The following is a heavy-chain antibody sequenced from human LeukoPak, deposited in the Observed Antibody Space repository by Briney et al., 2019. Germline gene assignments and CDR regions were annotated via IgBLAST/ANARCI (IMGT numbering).Heavy chain of an antibody. J-gene: IGHJ5*02. V-gene: IGHV1-18*01. D-gene: IGHD1-7*01. CDR1: GYTFTSYG. CDR3: ARGPNGYNWNYGWFDP. Sequence: ASVKVSCKASGYTFTSYGISWVRQAPGQGLEWMGWTSAYNGNTNYAQKLQGRVTMTTDTSTSTAYMELRSLRSDDTAVYYCARGPNGYNWNYGWFDPWGQGTLVTVSS. CDR2: TSAYNGNT.